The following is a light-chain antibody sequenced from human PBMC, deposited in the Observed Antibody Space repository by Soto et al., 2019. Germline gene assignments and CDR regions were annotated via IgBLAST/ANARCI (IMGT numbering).Light chain of an antibody. CDR2: AAS. CDR1: QTTNNY. Sequence: DIQMTQSPSSLSASVGDGVTITCRASQTTNNYLNWYQQKPGKAPKLLIYAASSLQSGVPSRFSGSGSGTDFTLTITSLQPEDSATYYCLQNHNYPRTFGQGTKVDIK. V-gene: IGKV1-39*01. CDR3: LQNHNYPRT. J-gene: IGKJ1*01.